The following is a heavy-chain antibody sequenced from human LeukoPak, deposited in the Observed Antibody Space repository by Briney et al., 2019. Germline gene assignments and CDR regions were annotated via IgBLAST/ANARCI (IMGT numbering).Heavy chain of an antibody. CDR1: GFVFSNNW. CDR2: INSDGSSI. D-gene: IGHD6-13*01. V-gene: IGHV3-74*01. J-gene: IGHJ4*02. Sequence: GGSLRLSCAASGFVFSNNWMYWVHQAPGRGLVWVSRINSDGSSIAYADFVRGRFTISRDNAKNTLFLQMNSLTVEDTAMYYCGKDLSWGSTDYWGQGTLVTVSS. CDR3: GKDLSWGSTDY.